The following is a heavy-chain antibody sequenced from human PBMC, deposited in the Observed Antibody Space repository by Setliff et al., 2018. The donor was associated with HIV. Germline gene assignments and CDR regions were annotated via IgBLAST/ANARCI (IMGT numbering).Heavy chain of an antibody. CDR2: IFYSGST. D-gene: IGHD5-18*01. CDR3: ARSNSIKGYSYGPDAFDI. J-gene: IGHJ3*02. CDR1: GGSFSTYY. V-gene: IGHV4-59*01. Sequence: SETLSLTCTVSGGSFSTYYWSWIRQPPGKGLEWIGYIFYSGSTNYNSSLKSRVTISVDSSKNQFSLNLTSVTPADTAVYYCARSNSIKGYSYGPDAFDIWGQGTMVTVSS.